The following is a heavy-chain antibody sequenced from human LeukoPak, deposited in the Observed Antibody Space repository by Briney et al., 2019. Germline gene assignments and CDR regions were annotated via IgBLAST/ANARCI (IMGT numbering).Heavy chain of an antibody. J-gene: IGHJ4*02. CDR3: ATGLCGGDCYVPFDY. CDR2: VDLEDGET. Sequence: ATVKISCKASGYTFTDYYMDWVQQAPGKGLEWMGRVDLEDGETLYAEKFQGRVTITADTSIDTAYMELSSLISEVTAVYYCATGLCGGDCYVPFDYWGQGTLVTVSS. D-gene: IGHD2-21*01. V-gene: IGHV1-69-2*01. CDR1: GYTFTDYY.